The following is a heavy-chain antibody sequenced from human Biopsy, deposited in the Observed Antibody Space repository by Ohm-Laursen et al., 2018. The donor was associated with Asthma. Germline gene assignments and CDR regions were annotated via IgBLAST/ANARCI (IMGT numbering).Heavy chain of an antibody. Sequence: LSLTCVASGFTFHNYVMHWVRQAPGKGLEWVAGIFFDGSNKYYADSVKGRFTISRDNSKDTLYLQVNSLRGDDTAVYYCARGKTWGRSYYFDYWGQGTLVTVSS. J-gene: IGHJ4*02. V-gene: IGHV3-30-3*01. CDR2: IFFDGSNK. CDR3: ARGKTWGRSYYFDY. D-gene: IGHD6-6*01. CDR1: GFTFHNYV.